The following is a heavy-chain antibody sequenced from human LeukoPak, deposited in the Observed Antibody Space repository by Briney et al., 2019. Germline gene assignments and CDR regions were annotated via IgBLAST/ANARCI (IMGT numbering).Heavy chain of an antibody. Sequence: PGGSLILSCAASGFTFSSYEMNWVRQAPGKGLEWISYISGSGTIIYYADSVKGRFTISRDNAKNSLYLQMNSLRTEDTAIYFCARDQMTTVSASFDIWGQGTMVTVSS. CDR2: ISGSGTII. V-gene: IGHV3-48*03. J-gene: IGHJ3*02. CDR3: ARDQMTTVSASFDI. CDR1: GFTFSSYE. D-gene: IGHD4-17*01.